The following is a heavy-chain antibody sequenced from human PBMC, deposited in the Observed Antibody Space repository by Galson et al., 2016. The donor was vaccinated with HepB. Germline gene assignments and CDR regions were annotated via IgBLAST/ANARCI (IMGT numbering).Heavy chain of an antibody. CDR3: ARDINSVPGIFDY. D-gene: IGHD5/OR15-5a*01. J-gene: IGHJ4*02. CDR2: ISSSSSYR. CDR1: GFTFSDYY. V-gene: IGHV3-11*06. Sequence: SLRLSCAASGFTFSDYYMGWIRQAPGKGLEWVSYISSSSSYRNYADSVKGRFIISRDNAKKSLYLQMNSLRAEDTAVYYCARDINSVPGIFDYWGQGIPVTVSS.